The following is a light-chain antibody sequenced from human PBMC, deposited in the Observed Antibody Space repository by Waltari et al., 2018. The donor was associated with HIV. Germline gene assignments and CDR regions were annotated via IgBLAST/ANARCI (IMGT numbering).Light chain of an antibody. CDR1: QDISNY. J-gene: IGKJ2*03. V-gene: IGKV1-33*01. Sequence: DIQITPSPSSLSASVGDRVTITCQASQDISNYLNWYQQKPGKAPKLLIYDASNLETGVPSRFSGSGSGTDFTFTISSLQPEDIATYYCQQYDNLPGYSFGQGTKLEIK. CDR3: QQYDNLPGYS. CDR2: DAS.